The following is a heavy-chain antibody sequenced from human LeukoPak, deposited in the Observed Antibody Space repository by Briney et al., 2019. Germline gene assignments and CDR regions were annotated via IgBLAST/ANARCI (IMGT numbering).Heavy chain of an antibody. D-gene: IGHD3-22*01. V-gene: IGHV3-53*01. J-gene: IGHJ4*02. CDR3: ASSNYYDSSGYYYEGDY. CDR2: IYSGGST. CDR1: GFTVSSNY. Sequence: GGSLRLSCAASGFTVSSNYMSWVRQAPGKGLEWVSVIYSGGSTYYADSVKGRFTIPRDNSKNTLYLQMNSLRAEDTAVYYCASSNYYDSSGYYYEGDYWGQGTLVTVSS.